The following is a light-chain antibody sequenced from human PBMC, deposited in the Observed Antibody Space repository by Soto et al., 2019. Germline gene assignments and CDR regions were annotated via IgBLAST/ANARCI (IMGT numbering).Light chain of an antibody. CDR1: QSVSSN. CDR2: GAS. Sequence: EIVMTQSPATLSVSPGERATLSCRASQSVSSNLAWYQQKPGQAPRLLIYGASTRATGIPDRFSASGSGTDFSLTISRLEPEDFAVYYCQQYGTSPWTFGQGTKV. CDR3: QQYGTSPWT. V-gene: IGKV3-15*01. J-gene: IGKJ1*01.